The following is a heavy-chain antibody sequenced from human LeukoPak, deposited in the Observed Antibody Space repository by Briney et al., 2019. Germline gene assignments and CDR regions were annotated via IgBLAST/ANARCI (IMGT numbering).Heavy chain of an antibody. Sequence: PGGSLRLSCAASGFTFSSYAMHWVRQAPGKGLEWVAVISYDGSNKYYADSVKGRFTISRDNSKNTLYLQMNSLRAEDTAVYYCARGRDIAAAGPPDSGKRSASDYWGQGTLVTVSS. D-gene: IGHD6-13*01. CDR2: ISYDGSNK. J-gene: IGHJ4*02. CDR1: GFTFSSYA. CDR3: ARGRDIAAAGPPDSGKRSASDY. V-gene: IGHV3-30-3*01.